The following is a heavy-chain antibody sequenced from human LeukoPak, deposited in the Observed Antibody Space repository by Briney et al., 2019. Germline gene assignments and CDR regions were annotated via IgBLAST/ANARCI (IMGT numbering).Heavy chain of an antibody. CDR2: IPYDGSNK. CDR1: GFTFSSYG. J-gene: IGHJ4*02. D-gene: IGHD2-2*01. V-gene: IGHV3-30*03. Sequence: GGSLRLSCAASGFTFSSYGMHWVRQAPGKGLEWVAVIPYDGSNKYYADSVKGRFTISRDNSKNTLYLQMNSLRVEDTALYYCAILPILVVPGAKQNLDCWGQGALVTVSS. CDR3: AILPILVVPGAKQNLDC.